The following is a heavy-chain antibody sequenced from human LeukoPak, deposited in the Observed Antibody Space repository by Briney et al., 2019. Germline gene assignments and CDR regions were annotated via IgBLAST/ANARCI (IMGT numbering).Heavy chain of an antibody. D-gene: IGHD2-2*01. CDR2: ISAYNGNT. J-gene: IGHJ6*03. Sequence: ASVKVSCKASGYTFTSYGISWVRQAPGQGLEWMGWISAYNGNTNYAQKLQGRVTMTTDTSTSTAYMELRSLRSDDTAVYYCARGYCSSTSCSYYYYYYYMDVWGKGTTVTVSS. CDR1: GYTFTSYG. V-gene: IGHV1-18*01. CDR3: ARGYCSSTSCSYYYYYYYMDV.